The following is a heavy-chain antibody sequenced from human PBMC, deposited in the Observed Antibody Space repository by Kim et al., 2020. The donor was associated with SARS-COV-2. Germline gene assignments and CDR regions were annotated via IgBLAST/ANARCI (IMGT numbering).Heavy chain of an antibody. Sequence: GGTKHAQKFQRWVTITRDTSISTVYLELSSLRSDDTAVYYCARSSLLDFDYWGQGTLVTVSS. CDR3: ARSSLLDFDY. J-gene: IGHJ4*02. V-gene: IGHV1-2*04. D-gene: IGHD3-16*02. CDR2: GGT.